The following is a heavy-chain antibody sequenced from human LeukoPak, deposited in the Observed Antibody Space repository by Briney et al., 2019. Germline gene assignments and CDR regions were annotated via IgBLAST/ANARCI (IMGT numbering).Heavy chain of an antibody. CDR1: GFSLSTSGVG. V-gene: IGHV2-5*02. CDR3: AHRGSSADYFDY. CDR2: IYWDDDK. D-gene: IGHD3-22*01. Sequence: PGRSLVNPTQTLTPTCTFSGFSLSTSGVGGVWIRQPPGQGLEWLALIYWDDDKRYSPSLRSRLTITKDTSKNQVVLTMTNMAPVDTATYYCAHRGSSADYFDYWGQGTLFTVSS. J-gene: IGHJ4*02.